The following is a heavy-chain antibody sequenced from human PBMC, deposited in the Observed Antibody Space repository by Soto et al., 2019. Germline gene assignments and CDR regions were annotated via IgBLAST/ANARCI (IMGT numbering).Heavy chain of an antibody. V-gene: IGHV1-46*01. Sequence: GASVKVSCKASGYTFTSYYMHWVRQAPGQGLEWMGVINPSGGSTSYAQKFQGRVTMTRDTSTSTVYMGLSSLRSEDTAVYYCARSRLMVYDAFDIWGHGTMVTVSS. D-gene: IGHD2-8*01. CDR2: INPSGGST. J-gene: IGHJ3*02. CDR1: GYTFTSYY. CDR3: ARSRLMVYDAFDI.